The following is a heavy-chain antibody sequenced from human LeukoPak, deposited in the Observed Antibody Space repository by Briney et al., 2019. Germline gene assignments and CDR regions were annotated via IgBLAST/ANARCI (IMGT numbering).Heavy chain of an antibody. CDR3: AGGPSASRGVDEPTMDV. Sequence: ASVNVSCKASGYTFTTYDINWVRQASAQGLEWMGWMSPNSGNTGYAQKFQGRVTMTRNTSISTAYVDLSSLRSEDTAVYYCAGGPSASRGVDEPTMDVWGRGTAVIVSS. V-gene: IGHV1-8*01. CDR2: MSPNSGNT. D-gene: IGHD3-3*01. CDR1: GYTFTTYD. J-gene: IGHJ6*03.